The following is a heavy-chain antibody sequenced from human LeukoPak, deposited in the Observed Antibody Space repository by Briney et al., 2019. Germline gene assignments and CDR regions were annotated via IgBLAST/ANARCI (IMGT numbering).Heavy chain of an antibody. V-gene: IGHV1-69*13. D-gene: IGHD5-12*01. Sequence: GASVKVSCKASGGTFSSYAISWVRQAPGQGLEWMGGIIPIFGTANYAQKFQGRVTITADESTSTAYMELSSLRSEDTAVYYCARDQGYRGYDPTYRYYFDYWGQGTLVTVSS. CDR3: ARDQGYRGYDPTYRYYFDY. J-gene: IGHJ4*02. CDR2: IIPIFGTA. CDR1: GGTFSSYA.